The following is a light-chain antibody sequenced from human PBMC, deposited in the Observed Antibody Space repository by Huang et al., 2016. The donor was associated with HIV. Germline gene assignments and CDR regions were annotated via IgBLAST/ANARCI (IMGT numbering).Light chain of an antibody. CDR2: AAS. V-gene: IGKV1-8*01. CDR1: QDINNY. CDR3: QQYYSYPPLT. Sequence: AIWMTQSPSSRSASTGDRVNITCRASQDINNYLAWYQQRPGKAPHLLIYAASTLQRGVPSRFSGSGSGTDFTLNINCLQSEDFATYYCQQYYSYPPLTFGGGTKVEIK. J-gene: IGKJ4*01.